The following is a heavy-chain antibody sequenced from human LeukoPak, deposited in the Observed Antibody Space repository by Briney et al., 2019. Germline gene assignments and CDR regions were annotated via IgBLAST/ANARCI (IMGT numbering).Heavy chain of an antibody. D-gene: IGHD2-2*02. CDR1: GGSISSSSYY. CDR3: ARQAQGSAIFDY. V-gene: IGHV4-39*01. Sequence: SETLSLTCTVSGGSISSSSYYWGWIRQPPGKGLEWIGSIYYSGSTYYNPSLKSRVTISVDTSKNQFSLKLSSVTAADTAVYYCARQAQGSAIFDYWGQGTLVTVSS. CDR2: IYYSGST. J-gene: IGHJ4*02.